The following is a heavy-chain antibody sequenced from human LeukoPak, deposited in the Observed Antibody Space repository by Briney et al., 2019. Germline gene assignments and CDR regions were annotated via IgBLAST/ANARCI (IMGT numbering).Heavy chain of an antibody. J-gene: IGHJ5*02. CDR2: ISYDGSNK. CDR3: ARDYRIAVAGTGLDP. D-gene: IGHD6-19*01. V-gene: IGHV3-30-3*01. Sequence: PGGSLRLSCAASGFTFSSYAMHWVRQAPGKGLEWVAVISYDGSNKYYADSVKGRFTISRDNSKNTLYLQMNSLRAEDTAVYYCARDYRIAVAGTGLDPWGQGTLVTVSS. CDR1: GFTFSSYA.